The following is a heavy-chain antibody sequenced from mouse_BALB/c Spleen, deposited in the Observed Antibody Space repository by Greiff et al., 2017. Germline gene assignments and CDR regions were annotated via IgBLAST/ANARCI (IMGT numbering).Heavy chain of an antibody. D-gene: IGHD1-1*01. V-gene: IGHV1-15*01. CDR1: GYTFTDYE. CDR2: IHPGSGGT. Sequence: VHLVESGAELVRPGASVKLSCKALGYTFTDYEMHWVKQTPVHGLEWIGAIHPGSGGTAYNQKFKGKATLTADKSSSTAYMELSSLTSEDSAVYYCTDYYGSSHYFDYWGQGTTLTVSS. CDR3: TDYYGSSHYFDY. J-gene: IGHJ2*01.